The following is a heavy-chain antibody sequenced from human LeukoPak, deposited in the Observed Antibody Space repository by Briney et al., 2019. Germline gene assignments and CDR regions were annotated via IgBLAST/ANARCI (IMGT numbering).Heavy chain of an antibody. CDR1: GYTFTDYY. V-gene: IGHV1-2*02. CDR2: INPNSGGT. CDR3: AREVSSGWYAEYFQH. J-gene: IGHJ1*01. D-gene: IGHD6-19*01. Sequence: ASVKVSCKASGYTFTDYYMHWVRQAPGQGLEWMGWINPNSGGTNHAQKFQDRITMTRDTSISTAYMELSRLRPDDTAVYYCAREVSSGWYAEYFQHWGQGTLVTVSS.